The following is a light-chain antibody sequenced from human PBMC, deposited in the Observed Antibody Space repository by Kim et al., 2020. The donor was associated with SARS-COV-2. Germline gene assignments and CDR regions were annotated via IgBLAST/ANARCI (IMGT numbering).Light chain of an antibody. CDR1: NMGTKK. CDR2: RDS. Sequence: ALGQTATMTCGGNNMGTKKGHWYQQRPGQAPLLVIFRDSHRPSGISEQFSGSNSGNTASLTISRAQAENEADFYCQVWDSTTASWVFGGGTQLTVL. V-gene: IGLV3-9*01. J-gene: IGLJ3*02. CDR3: QVWDSTTASWV.